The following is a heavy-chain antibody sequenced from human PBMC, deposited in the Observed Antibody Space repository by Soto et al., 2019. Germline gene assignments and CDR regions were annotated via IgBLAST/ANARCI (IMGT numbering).Heavy chain of an antibody. V-gene: IGHV1-69*13. CDR1: GGTFSRYA. D-gene: IGHD2-8*01. CDR3: ARDRRYCSNVICPRAPDYNFDS. J-gene: IGHJ4*02. CDR2: VIPIFGTA. Sequence: SSVKVSCKASGGTFSRYAISWVRQAPGQGLEWMGGVIPIFGTANYAQKFQGRVTITADESTSTAYVELSSLRSEDTAGYYCARDRRYCSNVICPRAPDYNFDSRGQGTL.